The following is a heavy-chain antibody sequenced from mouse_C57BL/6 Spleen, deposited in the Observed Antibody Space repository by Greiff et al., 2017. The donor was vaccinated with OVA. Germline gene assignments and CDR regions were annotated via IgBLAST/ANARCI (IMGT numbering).Heavy chain of an antibody. D-gene: IGHD1-1*01. CDR3: ARDGSSTYWYFDV. V-gene: IGHV1-64*01. Sequence: VQLQQPGAELVKPGASVKLSCKASGYTFTSYWMHWVKQRPGQGLEWIGMIHPNSGSTNYNEKFKSKATLTVDKSSSTAYMQLSSLTSEDSAVYYCARDGSSTYWYFDVWGTGTTVTVSS. J-gene: IGHJ1*03. CDR2: IHPNSGST. CDR1: GYTFTSYW.